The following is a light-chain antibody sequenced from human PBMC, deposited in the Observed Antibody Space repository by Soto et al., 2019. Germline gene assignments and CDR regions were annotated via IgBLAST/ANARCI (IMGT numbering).Light chain of an antibody. CDR2: ETD. V-gene: IGLV1-51*02. J-gene: IGLJ1*01. Sequence: QSVLTHPPSVSAAPGQRVTVSSSGSRSDIGSNYVCCYQQLSGTAPKLLIYETDRRLSGIPDRFSGSKSGTSATLDITGLQTGDEGVYYCGTWDSSLSADVFGPGTKGTVL. CDR3: GTWDSSLSADV. CDR1: RSDIGSNY.